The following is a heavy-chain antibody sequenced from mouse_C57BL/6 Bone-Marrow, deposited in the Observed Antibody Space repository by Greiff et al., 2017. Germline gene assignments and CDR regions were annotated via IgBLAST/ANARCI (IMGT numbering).Heavy chain of an antibody. CDR2: IYPRSGNT. CDR1: GYTFTSYG. Sequence: QVQLQQSGAELARPGASVKLSCKASGYTFTSYGISWVKQRTGQGLEWIGEIYPRSGNTYYNEKFKGKATLTADKSSSAAYMGLRSLRSEDSAVYFCAGCYYDGSSFGCWGRGTLVTVSA. D-gene: IGHD1-1*01. CDR3: AGCYYDGSSFGC. J-gene: IGHJ3*01. V-gene: IGHV1-81*01.